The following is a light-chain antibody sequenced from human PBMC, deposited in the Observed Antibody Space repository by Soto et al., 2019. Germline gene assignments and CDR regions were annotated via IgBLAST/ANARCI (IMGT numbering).Light chain of an antibody. V-gene: IGLV1-44*01. CDR2: SSN. CDR3: AAWDDSLNGFG. CDR1: SSNIGSNS. Sequence: QSVLTQPPSVSGTPGQRVTISCSGSSSNIGSNSVNWYQQLPGTAPKLLIQSSNKRPSGVPDRFSGSKSGISGSLAISGLQSEDEAHYYCAAWDDSLNGFGFGTGTKVTVL. J-gene: IGLJ1*01.